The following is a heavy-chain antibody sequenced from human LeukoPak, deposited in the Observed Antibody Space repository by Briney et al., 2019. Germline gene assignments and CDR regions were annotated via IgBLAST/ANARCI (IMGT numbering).Heavy chain of an antibody. V-gene: IGHV4-59*12. D-gene: IGHD6-19*01. J-gene: IGHJ5*02. CDR3: ARTKAVANWLDP. Sequence: PSKTLSLTCTVSGGSISSYYWSWIRQPPGKGLEWIGYIYYSGSTNYNPSLKSRVTISVDTSKNQFSLKLNSVTAADTAVYYCARTKAVANWLDPWGQGTLVTVSS. CDR1: GGSISSYY. CDR2: IYYSGST.